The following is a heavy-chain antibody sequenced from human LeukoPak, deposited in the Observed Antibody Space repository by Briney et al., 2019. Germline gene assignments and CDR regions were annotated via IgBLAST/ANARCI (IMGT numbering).Heavy chain of an antibody. CDR2: ICYSGST. CDR1: GGPISSYY. J-gene: IGHJ5*02. Sequence: RSETLSLTCTVSGGPISSYYRSWIRQPPGKGVEGIGYICYSGSTNYNPSLKSRVTISVDTSKNQCSLKLSSVTAADTVVYCCTRSSYSSGGGWFDRWGQGTLVTLSS. D-gene: IGHD6-19*01. V-gene: IGHV4-59*01. CDR3: TRSSYSSGGGWFDR.